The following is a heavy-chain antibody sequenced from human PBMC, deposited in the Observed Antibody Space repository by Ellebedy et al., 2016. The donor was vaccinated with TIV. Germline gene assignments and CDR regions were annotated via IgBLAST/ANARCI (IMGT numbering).Heavy chain of an antibody. CDR2: INPSGGGT. Sequence: AASVKVSCKASGYTFSSDLIHWVRQAPGQGLEWMGIINPSGGGTGYAQKFQGRVTMTRDTSTSTVYMELSSLSSEDTALYYCARAPLSGVFYGMDVWGQGTTVTVSS. CDR1: GYTFSSDL. CDR3: ARAPLSGVFYGMDV. D-gene: IGHD3-16*02. J-gene: IGHJ6*02. V-gene: IGHV1-46*01.